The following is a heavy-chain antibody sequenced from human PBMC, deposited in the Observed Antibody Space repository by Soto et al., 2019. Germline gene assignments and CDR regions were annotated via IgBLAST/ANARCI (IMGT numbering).Heavy chain of an antibody. D-gene: IGHD6-13*01. V-gene: IGHV3-23*01. CDR1: GFTFSSYA. CDR3: AKDHEAVGYRVIAVGGTWVPDAFDI. J-gene: IGHJ3*02. Sequence: PGGSLRLSCAASGFTFSSYAMSWVRQAPGKGLEWVSAISGSGGSTYYADSVKGRFTISRDNSKNTLYLQMNSLRAEDTAVYYCAKDHEAVGYRVIAVGGTWVPDAFDIWGQGKMVTVS. CDR2: ISGSGGST.